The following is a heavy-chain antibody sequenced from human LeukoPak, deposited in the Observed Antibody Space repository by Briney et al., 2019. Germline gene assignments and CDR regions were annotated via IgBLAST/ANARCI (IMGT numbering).Heavy chain of an antibody. CDR2: INPNSGGT. CDR3: ARDQARGSYYYYYYMDV. CDR1: GYTFTGYY. V-gene: IGHV1-2*02. Sequence: ASVKVSCKASGYTFTGYYMHWVRQAPGQGLEWMGWINPNSGGTNYAQKFQGRVTMTRDTSISTAYMKLSRLRSDDTAVYYCARDQARGSYYYYYYMDVWGKGTTVTVSS. J-gene: IGHJ6*03. D-gene: IGHD3-10*01.